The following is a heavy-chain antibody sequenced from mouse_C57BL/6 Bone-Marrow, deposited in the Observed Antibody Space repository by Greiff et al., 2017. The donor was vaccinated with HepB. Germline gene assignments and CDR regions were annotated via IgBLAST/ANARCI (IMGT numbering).Heavy chain of an antibody. CDR1: GFNIKNTY. CDR3: ARSRGYYDYDWYFDY. CDR2: IDPANGNT. Sequence: EVKLVESVAELVRPGASVKLSCTASGFNIKNTYMHWVKQRPEQGLEWIGRIDPANGNTKYAPKFQGKATITADTSSNTAYLQLSSLTSEDTAIYYCARSRGYYDYDWYFDYWGQGTTLTVSS. D-gene: IGHD2-4*01. V-gene: IGHV14-3*01. J-gene: IGHJ2*01.